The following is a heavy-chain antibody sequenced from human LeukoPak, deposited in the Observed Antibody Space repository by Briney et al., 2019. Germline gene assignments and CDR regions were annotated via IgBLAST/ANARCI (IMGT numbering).Heavy chain of an antibody. Sequence: ASVKVSCKASGYTFTGYYMHWVRQAPGQGLEWMGWINPNSGGTNYAQKFPGRVTMTRDTSISTAYMELSRLRSDDTAVYYCARDLDGYDSSQSQPWGQGTLVTVSS. CDR2: INPNSGGT. CDR1: GYTFTGYY. V-gene: IGHV1-2*02. CDR3: ARDLDGYDSSQSQP. D-gene: IGHD3-22*01. J-gene: IGHJ5*02.